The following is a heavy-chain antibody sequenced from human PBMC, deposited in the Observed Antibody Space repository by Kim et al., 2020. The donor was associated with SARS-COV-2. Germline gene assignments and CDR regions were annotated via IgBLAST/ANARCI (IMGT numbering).Heavy chain of an antibody. CDR3: AKDTIPMVRGLYYFDY. Sequence: GGSLRLSCAASGFTFSSYGMHWVRQAPGKGLEWVAVISYDGSNKYYADSVKGRFTISRDNSKNTLYLQMNSLRAEDTAVYYCAKDTIPMVRGLYYFDYWG. CDR1: GFTFSSYG. D-gene: IGHD3-10*01. J-gene: IGHJ4*01. V-gene: IGHV3-30*18. CDR2: ISYDGSNK.